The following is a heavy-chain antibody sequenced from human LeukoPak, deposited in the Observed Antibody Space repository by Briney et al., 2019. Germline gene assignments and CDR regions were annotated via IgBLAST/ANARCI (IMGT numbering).Heavy chain of an antibody. D-gene: IGHD3-9*01. Sequence: GASVKVSCKASGYTFTSCGISWVRQATGQGLEWMGWISAYNGNTNYAQKLQGRVTMTTDTSTSTAYMELRSLRSDDTAVYYCARDRYYDILTGDYYYYYMDVWGKGTTVTVSS. CDR1: GYTFTSCG. V-gene: IGHV1-18*01. CDR2: ISAYNGNT. CDR3: ARDRYYDILTGDYYYYYMDV. J-gene: IGHJ6*03.